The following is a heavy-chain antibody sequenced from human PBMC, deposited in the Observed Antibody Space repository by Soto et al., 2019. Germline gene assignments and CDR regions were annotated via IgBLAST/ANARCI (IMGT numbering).Heavy chain of an antibody. D-gene: IGHD3-22*01. J-gene: IGHJ4*02. CDR1: GFTFSSYG. Sequence: SGTLRLSCAAPGFTFSSYGMSWVRQAPGKGLEWVANIKQDGSEKYYVDSVKGRFTISRDNAKNSLYLQMNSLRAEDTAVYYCARYRIYYYHRSGLDYSGQRTLVTVSS. CDR2: IKQDGSEK. CDR3: ARYRIYYYHRSGLDY. V-gene: IGHV3-7*01.